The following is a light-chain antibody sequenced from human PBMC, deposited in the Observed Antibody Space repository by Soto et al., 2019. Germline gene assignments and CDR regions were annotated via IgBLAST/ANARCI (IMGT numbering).Light chain of an antibody. Sequence: QSVLTQPPSVSEAPGQKVTISCSGSSSNIGGNSVSWYQHLPGTAPKLLIYDDNKRPSGIPDRFSGSKSGTSATLGITGFQTGDEADYYCGSWDSSLSAYVFGTGTKVTVL. CDR1: SSNIGGNS. V-gene: IGLV1-51*01. CDR2: DDN. CDR3: GSWDSSLSAYV. J-gene: IGLJ1*01.